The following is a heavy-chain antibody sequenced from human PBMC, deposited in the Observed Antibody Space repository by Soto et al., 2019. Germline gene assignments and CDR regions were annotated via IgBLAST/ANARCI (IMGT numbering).Heavy chain of an antibody. D-gene: IGHD1-7*01. V-gene: IGHV3-74*01. CDR2: INSDGSSA. Sequence: GGSLRLSCAASGFTFSNYWMHWVRQAPGKGLVWVSRINSDGSSASYADSVKGRFTISRDHAKNTLYLQMNSLRAEDTAVYYCARDTLELLYYFDYWGQGTLVTVSS. CDR3: ARDTLELLYYFDY. CDR1: GFTFSNYW. J-gene: IGHJ4*02.